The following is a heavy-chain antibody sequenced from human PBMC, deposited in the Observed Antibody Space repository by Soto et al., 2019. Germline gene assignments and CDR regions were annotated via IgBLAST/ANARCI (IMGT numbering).Heavy chain of an antibody. CDR3: ARALYYYDSSPNWFDP. D-gene: IGHD3-22*01. V-gene: IGHV1-69*01. J-gene: IGHJ5*02. CDR2: IIPIFGTA. CDR1: GGTFSSYA. Sequence: QVQLVQSGAEVKKPGSSVKVSCKASGGTFSSYAISWVRQAPGQGLEWMGGIIPIFGTANYAQKFQGRVTIPADESTSTAYMELSSLRSEDTAVYYCARALYYYDSSPNWFDPWGQGTMVTVSS.